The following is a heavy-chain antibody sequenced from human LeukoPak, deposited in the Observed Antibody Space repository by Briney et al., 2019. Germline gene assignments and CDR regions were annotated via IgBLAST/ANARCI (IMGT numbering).Heavy chain of an antibody. V-gene: IGHV4-59*08. CDR2: IYYSGST. Sequence: SETLSLTCTVSGGSISSYYWSSIRQPPGKGLEWIGYIYYSGSTNYNPSLKSRVTISVDTSKNQFSLKLSSVTAADTAVYYCARGARGSYSYWGQGTLVTVSS. D-gene: IGHD1-26*01. J-gene: IGHJ4*02. CDR3: ARGARGSYSY. CDR1: GGSISSYY.